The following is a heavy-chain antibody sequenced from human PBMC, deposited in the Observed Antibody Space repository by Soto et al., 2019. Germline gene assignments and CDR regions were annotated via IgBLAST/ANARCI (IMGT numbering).Heavy chain of an antibody. D-gene: IGHD1-20*01. V-gene: IGHV3-48*02. CDR2: ISSSSATI. CDR1: GFTFSTYA. CDR3: ARGDSIKSPKFSFDY. Sequence: PGGSLRLSCAASGFTFSTYAVNWLRQAPGKGLEWLSYISSSSATIYYADSVKGRFTISRDNGKNSLFLQMDSLRDEDTAVYYCARGDSIKSPKFSFDYWGRGTLVTVSS. J-gene: IGHJ4*02.